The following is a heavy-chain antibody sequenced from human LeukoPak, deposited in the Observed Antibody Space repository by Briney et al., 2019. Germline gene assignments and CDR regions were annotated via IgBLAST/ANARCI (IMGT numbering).Heavy chain of an antibody. CDR3: ARGPLSYYFDY. CDR2: IYDSGST. CDR1: GGSISSFY. Sequence: ETLSLTCTVSGGSISSFYWSWIRQPPGRGLEWIGYIYDSGSTDYNPSLKSRVTISVDTSKNQFSLKMSSVTAADTAVYYCARGPLSYYFDYWGQGTLVTVSS. J-gene: IGHJ4*02. V-gene: IGHV4-59*01.